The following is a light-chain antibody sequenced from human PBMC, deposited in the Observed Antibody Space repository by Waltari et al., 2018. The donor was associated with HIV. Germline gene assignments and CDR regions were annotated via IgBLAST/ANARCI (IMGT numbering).Light chain of an antibody. CDR3: CSYAGSYSYVV. Sequence: QSALTQPRSVSGSPGQSVTMSCSGTSSDVGGYYYVSWYQQHPGKAPKLMIYDVNKRPSGVPDRFSGSKSGNTASLTISGLQAEDEADYYCCSYAGSYSYVVLGGGTKLTVL. J-gene: IGLJ2*01. CDR2: DVN. CDR1: SSDVGGYYY. V-gene: IGLV2-11*01.